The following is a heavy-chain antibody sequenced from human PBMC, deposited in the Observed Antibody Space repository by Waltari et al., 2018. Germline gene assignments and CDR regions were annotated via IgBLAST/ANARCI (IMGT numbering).Heavy chain of an antibody. CDR1: GYTLTDLS. CDR2: FDPEDGET. J-gene: IGHJ4*02. V-gene: IGHV1-24*01. CDR3: ATDEGRSGWPRVDY. D-gene: IGHD6-19*01. Sequence: QVQLVQSGAAVQKPGASVKVSCKVSGYTLTDLSMHWVRQAPGKGLEWMGGFDPEDGETIYAQKFQGRVTMTEDTSTDTAYMELSSLRSEDTAVYYCATDEGRSGWPRVDYWGQGTLVTVSS.